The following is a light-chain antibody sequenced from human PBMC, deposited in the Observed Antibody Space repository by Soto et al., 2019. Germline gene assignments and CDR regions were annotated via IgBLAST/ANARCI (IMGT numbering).Light chain of an antibody. CDR3: QQYNSSPLT. CDR2: DAS. V-gene: IGKV3-15*01. Sequence: EIVMTQSPATLSLSPGERATLSCRASQTIDNTLAWYQRKPGQAPRLLIYDASTRATGVPARFSGSGSGTEFTLTISSLQPDDFATYYCQQYNSSPLTFGGGTKVDIK. CDR1: QTIDNT. J-gene: IGKJ4*01.